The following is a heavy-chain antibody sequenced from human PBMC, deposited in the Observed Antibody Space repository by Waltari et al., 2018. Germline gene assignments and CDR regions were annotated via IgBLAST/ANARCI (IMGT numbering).Heavy chain of an antibody. V-gene: IGHV1-69*13. CDR3: AGERERTGGLGYYYGMDV. CDR1: GGTFSSYA. D-gene: IGHD1-1*01. J-gene: IGHJ6*02. CDR2: IIPIFGTA. Sequence: QVQLVQSGAEVKKPGSSVKVSCKASGGTFSSYAISWVRQAPGQGLEWMGGIIPIFGTANYEQKSQGRGTSTADEYTSTAYMELSSLRVECRAVYYCAGERERTGGLGYYYGMDVWGQGTTVTVSS.